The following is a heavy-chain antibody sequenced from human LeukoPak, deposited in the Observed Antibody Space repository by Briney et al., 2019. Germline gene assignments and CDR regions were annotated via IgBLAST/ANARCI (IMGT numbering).Heavy chain of an antibody. D-gene: IGHD3-16*02. Sequence: GGSLGLSCAASGFTFSSYYMSWVRQAPGKGLEWVANIRQDGSGQFYADSVKGRFTISRDNAKNSLYLQMNSLRAEDTAVYYCARGFGGVIDEYYYYYYMDVWGKGTTVTVSS. CDR2: IRQDGSGQ. V-gene: IGHV3-7*01. J-gene: IGHJ6*03. CDR3: ARGFGGVIDEYYYYYYMDV. CDR1: GFTFSSYY.